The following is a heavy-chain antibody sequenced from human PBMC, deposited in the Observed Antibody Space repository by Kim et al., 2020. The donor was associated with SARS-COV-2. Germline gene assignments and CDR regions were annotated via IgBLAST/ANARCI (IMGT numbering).Heavy chain of an antibody. CDR1: GGSISSSSYY. J-gene: IGHJ6*03. V-gene: IGHV4-39*01. CDR2: IYYSGST. CDR3: ARRRYDFWSGSPMDV. Sequence: SETLSLTCTASGGSISSSSYYWGWIRQPPGKGLEWIGSIYYSGSTYYNPSLKSRVTISVDTSKNQFSLKLSSVTAADTAVYYCARRRYDFWSGSPMDVWG. D-gene: IGHD3-3*01.